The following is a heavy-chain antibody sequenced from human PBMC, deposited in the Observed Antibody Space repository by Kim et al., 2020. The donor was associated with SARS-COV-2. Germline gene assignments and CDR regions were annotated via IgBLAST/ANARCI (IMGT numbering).Heavy chain of an antibody. V-gene: IGHV4-30-4*01. J-gene: IGHJ4*02. CDR2: IYYSGST. CDR1: GGSISSGDYY. CDR3: ARDPVYSGYDFGRSAGEDY. Sequence: SETLSLTCTVSGGSISSGDYYWSWIRQPPGKGLEWIGYIYYSGSTYYNPSLKSRVTISVDTSKNQFSLKLSSVTAADTAVYYCARDPVYSGYDFGRSAGEDYWGQGTLVTVSS. D-gene: IGHD5-12*01.